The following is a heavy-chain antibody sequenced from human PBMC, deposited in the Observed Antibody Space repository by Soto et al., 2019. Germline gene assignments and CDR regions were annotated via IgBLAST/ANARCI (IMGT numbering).Heavy chain of an antibody. CDR2: IYWDDDK. J-gene: IGHJ4*02. V-gene: IGHV2-5*02. D-gene: IGHD6-6*01. Sequence: SGPTLVKPTQTLTLTCTFSGFSLSTSGVGVGWIRQPPGKALEWLALIYWDDDKRYSPSLKSRLTITKDTSKNQVVLTMTNMDPVDTATYYCAHRNEYSSSSPPLYFDYWGQGTLVTVSS. CDR1: GFSLSTSGVG. CDR3: AHRNEYSSSSPPLYFDY.